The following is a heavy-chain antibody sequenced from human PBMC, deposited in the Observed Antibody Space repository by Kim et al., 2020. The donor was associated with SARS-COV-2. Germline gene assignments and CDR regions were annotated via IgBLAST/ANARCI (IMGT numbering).Heavy chain of an antibody. D-gene: IGHD2-15*01. V-gene: IGHV3-23*01. CDR2: IRPRGAAA. Sequence: GGSLRLSCAASGFKFSDYSMSWVRQAPGKGLEWVSLIRPRGAAASYADSFQGRFTVSRDDSINTRFLQMSGLKAEDTATYYCGKEYDSVAYSHYSIWGQGILVTVPS. CDR3: GKEYDSVAYSHYSI. J-gene: IGHJ1*01. CDR1: GFKFSDYS.